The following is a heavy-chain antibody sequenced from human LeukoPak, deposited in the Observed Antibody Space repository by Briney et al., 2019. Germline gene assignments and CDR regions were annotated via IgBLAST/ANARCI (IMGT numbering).Heavy chain of an antibody. Sequence: GGSLRLSCEASGFTFSSYWMHWVRQAPGKGLVWVSRIKTDGSSTNYADSVKGRFTISRDNAKNTVYLQMNSLRAEDTAVYHCASSLGALIWGQGTLVTVPS. CDR2: IKTDGSST. CDR1: GFTFSSYW. V-gene: IGHV3-74*01. J-gene: IGHJ4*02. CDR3: ASSLGALI. D-gene: IGHD1-26*01.